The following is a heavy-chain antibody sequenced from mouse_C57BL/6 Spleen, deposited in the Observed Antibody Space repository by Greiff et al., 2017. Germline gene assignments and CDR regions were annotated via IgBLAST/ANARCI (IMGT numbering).Heavy chain of an antibody. CDR3: SSDYGFAY. CDR1: GYTFTDYE. J-gene: IGHJ3*01. CDR2: IYPETGGT. D-gene: IGHD1-1*02. Sequence: VQLQQSGAELVRPGASVTLSCKASGYTFTDYEMHWVKQTPVHGLEWIGAIYPETGGTAYNQKFKGKAILTAEKPSSTAYMELRSLTSENSAVYYCSSDYGFAYWGQGTLVNVSA. V-gene: IGHV1-15*01.